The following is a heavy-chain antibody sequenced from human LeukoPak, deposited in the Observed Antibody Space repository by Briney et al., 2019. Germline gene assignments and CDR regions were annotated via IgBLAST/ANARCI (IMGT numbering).Heavy chain of an antibody. D-gene: IGHD3-10*01. J-gene: IGHJ5*02. CDR2: ISAYNGNT. Sequence: GGSVKVSCKASGYTFTSYSISWVRQAPGQGLEWMGWISAYNGNTNYAQKLQGRVTMTTDTSTSTAYMELRSLRSDDTAVYYCARNLPLITMVRGVIRGWFDPWGQGTLVTVSS. CDR3: ARNLPLITMVRGVIRGWFDP. V-gene: IGHV1-18*01. CDR1: GYTFTSYS.